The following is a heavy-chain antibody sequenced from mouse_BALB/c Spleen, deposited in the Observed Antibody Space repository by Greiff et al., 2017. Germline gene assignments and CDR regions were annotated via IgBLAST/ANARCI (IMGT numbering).Heavy chain of an antibody. CDR2: ISSGGST. J-gene: IGHJ3*01. D-gene: IGHD2-4*01. Sequence: EVKLMESGGGLVKPGGSLKLSCAASGFTFSSYAMSWVRQTPEKRLEWVASISSGGSTYYPDSVKGRFTISRDNARNILYLQMSSLRSEDTAMYYCAREGISAYWGQGTLVTVSA. CDR3: AREGISAY. V-gene: IGHV5-6-5*01. CDR1: GFTFSSYA.